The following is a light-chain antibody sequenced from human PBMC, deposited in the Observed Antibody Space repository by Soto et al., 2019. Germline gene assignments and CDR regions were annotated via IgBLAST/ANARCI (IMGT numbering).Light chain of an antibody. CDR2: GAS. CDR1: ESISSSF. CDR3: QQYDNSPIT. V-gene: IGKV3-20*01. J-gene: IGKJ5*01. Sequence: IVVTQSPGVLSLSPGERASLSCGASESISSSFLAWYQQKPGQAPRLLIYGASSRATGIPDRFSGSGSETDFTLTISRLEPEDFAVYYCQQYDNSPITFGQGTRLEI.